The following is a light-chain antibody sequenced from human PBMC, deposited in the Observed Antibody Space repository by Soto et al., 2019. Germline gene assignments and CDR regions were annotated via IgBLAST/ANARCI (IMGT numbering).Light chain of an antibody. Sequence: DIQLTQSPSFLSASVGDRVTITCRASQAISSSLAWYQHNPGKAPKLLIYAASTLQNGVPSSFSGSGSCTEYTLTISSLQPADFATYYCQHLNDYRYTFGRGTKVEIK. V-gene: IGKV1-9*01. CDR1: QAISSS. J-gene: IGKJ2*01. CDR2: AAS. CDR3: QHLNDYRYT.